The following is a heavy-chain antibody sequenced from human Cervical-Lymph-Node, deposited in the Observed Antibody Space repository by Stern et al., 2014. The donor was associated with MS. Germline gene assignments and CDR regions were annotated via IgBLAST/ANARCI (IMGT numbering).Heavy chain of an antibody. Sequence: QLVQSGAEVKKPGASVKVSCTASGYTFTGFFLHWVRQAPGQGLEWVGWINPNTGVTKSAQKFQGWVTLTRDTSINTVYMELNRLKSDDTAVFFCARGYPFFDNWGQGTLVTVSS. CDR1: GYTFTGFF. CDR3: ARGYPFFDN. J-gene: IGHJ4*02. D-gene: IGHD2-15*01. V-gene: IGHV1-2*04. CDR2: INPNTGVT.